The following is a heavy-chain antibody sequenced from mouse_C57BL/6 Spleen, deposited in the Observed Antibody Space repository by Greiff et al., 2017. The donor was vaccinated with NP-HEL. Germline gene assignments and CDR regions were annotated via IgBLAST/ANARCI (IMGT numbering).Heavy chain of an antibody. CDR2: IYPGDGDT. CDR3: ARYSNYCFDY. V-gene: IGHV1-82*01. CDR1: GYAFSSSW. J-gene: IGHJ2*01. D-gene: IGHD2-5*01. Sequence: VQLQQSGPELVKPGASVKISCKASGYAFSSSWMNWVKQRPGKGLEWIGRIYPGDGDTNYNGKFKGKATLTADKSSSTAYMQLSSLTSEDSAVYFCARYSNYCFDYWGQGTTLTVSS.